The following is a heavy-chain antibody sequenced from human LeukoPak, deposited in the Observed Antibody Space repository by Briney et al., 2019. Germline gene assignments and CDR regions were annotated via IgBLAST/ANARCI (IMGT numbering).Heavy chain of an antibody. D-gene: IGHD3-10*01. CDR2: IIPTSRST. CDR3: ACGQYETSLFP. V-gene: IGHV1-2*02. J-gene: IGHJ5*02. CDR1: VSTFTGYY. Sequence: ASVKVSCKASVSTFTGYYIHWVRQAPGQGLEWMGWIIPTSRSTNYAQKLQGSDTMTRDTSITTAYMELRRLTSDDTAVYYCACGQYETSLFPWGQGTLVTVSS.